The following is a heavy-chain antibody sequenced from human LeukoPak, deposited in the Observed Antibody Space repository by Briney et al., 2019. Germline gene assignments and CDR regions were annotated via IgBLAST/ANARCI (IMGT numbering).Heavy chain of an antibody. D-gene: IGHD3-9*01. CDR3: ARYFDWLLLPLDY. V-gene: IGHV1-46*03. Sequence: ASVKVSCKASGYTFTSYYMHWVRQAPGQGLEWMGIINPSGGSTSYAQKFQGRVTMTRDTSTSTAYMELSRLRSDDTAVYYCARYFDWLLLPLDYWGQGTLVTVSS. CDR2: INPSGGST. J-gene: IGHJ4*02. CDR1: GYTFTSYY.